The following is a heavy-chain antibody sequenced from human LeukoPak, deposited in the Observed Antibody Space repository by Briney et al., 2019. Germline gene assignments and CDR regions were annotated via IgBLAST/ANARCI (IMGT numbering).Heavy chain of an antibody. CDR3: ARVGYSGYDLDYYYYMDV. CDR1: GNTFTNHD. D-gene: IGHD5-12*01. V-gene: IGHV1-8*03. CDR2: MNPNSGNT. J-gene: IGHJ6*03. Sequence: ASVKVSCKASGNTFTNHDVNWVRPATGQGLGWMAWMNPNSGNTGYAQKFQGRVTITRNTSINTAYMELSSLRSEDTAVYYCARVGYSGYDLDYYYYMDVWGKGTTVTVSS.